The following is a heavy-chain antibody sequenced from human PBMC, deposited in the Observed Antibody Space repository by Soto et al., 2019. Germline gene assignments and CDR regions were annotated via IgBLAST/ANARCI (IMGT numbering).Heavy chain of an antibody. CDR1: GGSIRSGGYY. V-gene: IGHV4-31*03. D-gene: IGHD2-15*01. Sequence: QVQLQESGPGLVKPSETLSLTCTVSGGSIRSGGYYWSWIRQHPGKGLEWIGYIYNSGSTYSNPSLKSRVTISIDTSESQFSLKLTSVTAADTAVYFWASADCSGGSCYAAYWGQGILVTVSS. CDR2: IYNSGST. CDR3: ASADCSGGSCYAAY. J-gene: IGHJ4*03.